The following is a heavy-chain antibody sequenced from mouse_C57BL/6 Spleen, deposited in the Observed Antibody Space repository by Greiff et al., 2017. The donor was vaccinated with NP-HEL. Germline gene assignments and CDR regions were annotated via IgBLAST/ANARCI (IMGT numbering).Heavy chain of an antibody. CDR1: GYTFTSYW. CDR3: AREGVTTYYYAMDY. V-gene: IGHV1-64*01. J-gene: IGHJ4*01. Sequence: VQLQQPGAELVKPGASVKLSCKASGYTFTSYWMHWVRQRPGQGLEWIGMIHPNSGSTNYNEKFKSKATLTVDKSSSTAYMQLSSLTSEDSAVYYCAREGVTTYYYAMDYWGQGTSVTVSS. CDR2: IHPNSGST. D-gene: IGHD2-5*01.